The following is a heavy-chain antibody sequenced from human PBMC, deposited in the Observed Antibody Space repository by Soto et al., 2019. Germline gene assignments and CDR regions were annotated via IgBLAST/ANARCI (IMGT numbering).Heavy chain of an antibody. Sequence: GGSLRLSCAASGFTFSSYAMSWVRRAPGKGLEWVSAISGSGGSTYYADSAKGRFTISRDNSKNTLYLQMNSLRAEDTAVYYCAKDPGPDCGGDCYSGYWGQGTLVTVSS. CDR1: GFTFSSYA. J-gene: IGHJ4*02. D-gene: IGHD2-21*02. CDR3: AKDPGPDCGGDCYSGY. V-gene: IGHV3-23*01. CDR2: ISGSGGST.